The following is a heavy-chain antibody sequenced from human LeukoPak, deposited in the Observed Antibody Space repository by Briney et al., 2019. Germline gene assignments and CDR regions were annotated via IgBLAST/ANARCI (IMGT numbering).Heavy chain of an antibody. CDR2: TSGGGGST. CDR1: GFTFSSYA. J-gene: IGHJ4*02. D-gene: IGHD1-26*01. CDR3: AKGGKWDVTPFDY. Sequence: GGSLRLSCAASGFTFSSYAMSWVRQAPGKGLEWVSTTSGGGGSTYYADSVKGRFTISRDNSKNTLYLQVNSLRAEDTAVYYCAKGGKWDVTPFDYWGQGTLVTVSS. V-gene: IGHV3-23*01.